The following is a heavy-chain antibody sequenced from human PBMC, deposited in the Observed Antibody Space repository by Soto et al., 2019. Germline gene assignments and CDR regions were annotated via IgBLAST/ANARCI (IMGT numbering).Heavy chain of an antibody. CDR2: ISYDGSNK. J-gene: IGHJ4*02. V-gene: IGHV3-30-3*01. D-gene: IGHD4-17*01. Sequence: QVQLVESRGGVVQPGRSLRLSCAASGFTVSSYAMHWVRQAPGKGLEWVAVISYDGSNKYYADSVKGRFTISRDNSKNTLYLQMNSLRAEDTAVYYCARDDYGDYPFDYWGQGTLVTVSS. CDR1: GFTVSSYA. CDR3: ARDDYGDYPFDY.